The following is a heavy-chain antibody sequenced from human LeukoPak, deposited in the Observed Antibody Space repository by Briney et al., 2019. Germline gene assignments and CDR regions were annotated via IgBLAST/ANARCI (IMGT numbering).Heavy chain of an antibody. D-gene: IGHD3-9*01. CDR2: ITGSGDST. V-gene: IGHV3-23*01. CDR3: TKALTETAGWFDP. CDR1: GFTFGTYA. J-gene: IGHJ5*02. Sequence: GSLRLSCAASGFTFGTYAMTWVRQVPGKGLEWVSAITGSGDSTYYAGSVQGRFIISRDNAKNTLYLQMNSLRADDTAVYYCTKALTETAGWFDPWGQGTLVTVSS.